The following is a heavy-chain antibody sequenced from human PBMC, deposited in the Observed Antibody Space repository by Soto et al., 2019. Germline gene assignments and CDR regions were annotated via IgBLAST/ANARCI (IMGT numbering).Heavy chain of an antibody. Sequence: ATLSLTCAVYGGSLSGNYWCWIRQPPGKGLEWIGETHHSGSTAYNPSLKSRVTISVDTSRNQFSLKLNSVTAADTAVYYCARTTAAIHLNYWSQGTLVTVSS. D-gene: IGHD2-21*02. CDR3: ARTTAAIHLNY. V-gene: IGHV4-34*01. CDR2: THHSGST. J-gene: IGHJ4*02. CDR1: GGSLSGNY.